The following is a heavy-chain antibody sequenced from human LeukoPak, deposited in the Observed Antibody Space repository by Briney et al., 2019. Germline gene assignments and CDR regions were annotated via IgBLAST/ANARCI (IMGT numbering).Heavy chain of an antibody. CDR2: INPNSGDT. V-gene: IGHV1-2*02. D-gene: IGHD1-14*01. CDR1: GYTFTGHY. Sequence: ASVKVFCKASGYTFTGHYMHWVRQAPGQGLEWMGWINPNSGDTNIAQKFQGRVSMTRDTSMSTAYMELSRLRSDDTALYYCARDLPTITEYWGQGTLVTVSS. CDR3: ARDLPTITEY. J-gene: IGHJ4*02.